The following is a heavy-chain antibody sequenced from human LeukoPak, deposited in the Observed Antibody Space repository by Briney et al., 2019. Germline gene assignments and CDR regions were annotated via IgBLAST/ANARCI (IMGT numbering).Heavy chain of an antibody. D-gene: IGHD3-10*01. CDR1: GFVFSSYG. J-gene: IGHJ4*02. Sequence: GRSLRLSCAASGFVFSSYGMHWVRQAPGKGLEWVAFLSYDENNAYYADSVKGRFTISRDNSKNTLYLQMYSLKPEDTAVYYCARKIYYSASETYGPCDYWGQGTLVTVSS. CDR3: ARKIYYSASETYGPCDY. V-gene: IGHV3-30*03. CDR2: LSYDENNA.